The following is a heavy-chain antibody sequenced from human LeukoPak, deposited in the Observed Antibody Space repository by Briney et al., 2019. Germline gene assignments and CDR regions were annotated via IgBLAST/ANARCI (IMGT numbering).Heavy chain of an antibody. CDR1: GFTFSSYG. J-gene: IGHJ4*02. CDR3: AKQWLVPYYFDY. D-gene: IGHD6-19*01. CDR2: ISGSGGST. V-gene: IGHV3-23*01. Sequence: GGSLRLSCAASGFTFSSYGMSWVRQAPGKGVEWVSAISGSGGSTYYADSVKGRFTISRDNSKNTLYLQMNSLRAEDTAVYYCAKQWLVPYYFDYWGQGTLVTVSS.